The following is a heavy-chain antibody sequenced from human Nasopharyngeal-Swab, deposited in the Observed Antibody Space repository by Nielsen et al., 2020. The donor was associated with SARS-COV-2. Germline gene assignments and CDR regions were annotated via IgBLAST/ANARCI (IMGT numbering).Heavy chain of an antibody. Sequence: SETLSLTCAVSGGSISSSNWWSWVRPPPGKGLEWIGEIYHSGSTNYNPSLKSRVTISVDKSKNQFSLKLSSVTAADTAVYYCASRCSSTSCYSDLSYWVQGTLVTVSS. D-gene: IGHD2-2*01. CDR2: IYHSGST. CDR1: GGSISSSNW. CDR3: ASRCSSTSCYSDLSY. J-gene: IGHJ4*02. V-gene: IGHV4-4*02.